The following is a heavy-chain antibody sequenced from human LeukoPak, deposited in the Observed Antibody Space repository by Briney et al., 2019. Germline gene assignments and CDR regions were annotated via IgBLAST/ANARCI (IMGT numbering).Heavy chain of an antibody. CDR3: ARVRADVPSLTTLLSYYMDV. CDR1: GFTFSSYW. V-gene: IGHV3-7*01. D-gene: IGHD2/OR15-2a*01. CDR2: IKQDGSEK. Sequence: GGSLRLSCAASGFTFSSYWMTWVRQAPGKGLEWVANIKQDGSEKYYVDSVKGRFTISRDNAKNSLYLQMNSLRAEDTAVYYCARVRADVPSLTTLLSYYMDVWGKGTTVTVSS. J-gene: IGHJ6*03.